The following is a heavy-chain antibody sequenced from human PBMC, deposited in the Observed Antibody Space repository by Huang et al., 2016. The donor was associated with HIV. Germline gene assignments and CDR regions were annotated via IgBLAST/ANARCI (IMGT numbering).Heavy chain of an antibody. CDR1: GYTFTTYS. Sequence: QVQLVHSGSELRKPGASVKVSCKASGYTFTTYSLIWVRQAPGQGREWMGWINTKTGKPTYAQGFTGRFVFSLDTTVNTAYLQISSLKTDDTAKYFCARYRLTGTFLDSWGQGTQVTVSS. D-gene: IGHD3-9*01. J-gene: IGHJ4*02. V-gene: IGHV7-4-1*02. CDR3: ARYRLTGTFLDS. CDR2: INTKTGKP.